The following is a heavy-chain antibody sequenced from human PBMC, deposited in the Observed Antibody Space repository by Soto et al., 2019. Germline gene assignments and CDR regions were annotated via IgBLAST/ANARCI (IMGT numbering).Heavy chain of an antibody. Sequence: QVQVVQSGDEVKKPGASVKVSCKASGYTFTNYGFSWVRQAPGQGLEWMGWISGYNGNTKYAEKCQGRVTXTXXXSXRTAHMEVRSLRSDDTAVYYCAREGQAPYYYYGMDVWGQGTAVTVSS. CDR3: AREGQAPYYYYGMDV. CDR1: GYTFTNYG. CDR2: ISGYNGNT. V-gene: IGHV1-18*01. J-gene: IGHJ6*02.